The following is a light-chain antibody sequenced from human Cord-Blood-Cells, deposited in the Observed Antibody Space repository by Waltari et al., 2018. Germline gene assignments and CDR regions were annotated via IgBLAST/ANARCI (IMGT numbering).Light chain of an antibody. V-gene: IGKV3-20*01. J-gene: IGKJ3*01. Sequence: DIVLTQTPGTLSLSPGESATLSCRAGQSVSSSYLTWYQQKPGQAPRLLIYGASSRATGIPDRFSGSGSGTDFTLTISRLEPEDFAVYYCQQYGSSPITFGPGTTVDIK. CDR2: GAS. CDR3: QQYGSSPIT. CDR1: QSVSSSY.